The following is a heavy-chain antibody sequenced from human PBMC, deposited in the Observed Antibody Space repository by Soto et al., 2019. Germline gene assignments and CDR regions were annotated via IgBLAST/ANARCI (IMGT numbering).Heavy chain of an antibody. D-gene: IGHD3-16*01. V-gene: IGHV1-2*04. CDR3: AMVDVYVTPSPQDV. CDR2: INPNSGGT. J-gene: IGHJ6*02. CDR1: GYTFTGYY. Sequence: ASVKVSCKASGYTFTGYYMHWVRQALGQGLEWMGWINPNSGGTNYAQKFQGWVTMTRDTSISTAYMELSRLRSNDTAVYYCAMVDVYVTPSPQDVWGQGTTVTVSS.